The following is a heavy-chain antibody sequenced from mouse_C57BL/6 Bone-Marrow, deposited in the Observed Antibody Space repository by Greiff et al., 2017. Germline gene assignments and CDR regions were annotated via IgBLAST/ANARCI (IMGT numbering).Heavy chain of an antibody. V-gene: IGHV5-6*01. CDR3: ARQVYYDYDGLMDY. Sequence: VQLKESGGDLVKPGGSLKLSCAASGFTFSSYGMSWVRQTPVKRLEWVATISSGGRYTYYPDSVKGRFTISRDNAKNTRYLQVSSLKSEDTAMYYCARQVYYDYDGLMDYWGQGTSDTVSS. D-gene: IGHD2-4*01. CDR1: GFTFSSYG. J-gene: IGHJ4*01. CDR2: ISSGGRYT.